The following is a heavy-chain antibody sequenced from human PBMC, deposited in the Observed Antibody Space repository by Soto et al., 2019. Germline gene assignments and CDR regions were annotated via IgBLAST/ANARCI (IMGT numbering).Heavy chain of an antibody. Sequence: QVQLVQSGAEVKKPGASVKVSCKASGCTFASQAISWMRQAPGKGHEWMGWLSAYNGNTNYAQKLQGRVTMTTATSTSTAYLELRSLRSDDTAVYYCARDPPPPDYWGQGTLVTVSS. CDR3: ARDPPPPDY. J-gene: IGHJ4*02. CDR1: GCTFASQA. CDR2: LSAYNGNT. V-gene: IGHV1-18*01.